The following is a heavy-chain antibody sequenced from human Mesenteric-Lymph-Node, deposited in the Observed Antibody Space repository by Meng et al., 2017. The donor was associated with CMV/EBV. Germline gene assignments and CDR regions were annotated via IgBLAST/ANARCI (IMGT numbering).Heavy chain of an antibody. J-gene: IGHJ4*02. V-gene: IGHV4-4*02. Sequence: SAVSGDSSRSNNWWSWVRQSPVKGLEWLGEIYHSGTTNYNPSLKSRVTISVDKSQNQLSLRLSSVTAADTAVYYCARDLGTAGRPADSWGQRTLVTVSS. CDR2: IYHSGTT. CDR3: ARDLGTAGRPADS. CDR1: GDSSRSNNW. D-gene: IGHD6-6*01.